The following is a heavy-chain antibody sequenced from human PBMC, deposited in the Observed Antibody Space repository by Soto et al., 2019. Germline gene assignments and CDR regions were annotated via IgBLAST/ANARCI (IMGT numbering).Heavy chain of an antibody. V-gene: IGHV3-23*01. CDR3: ARSPVMITFGGVIAYFDY. Sequence: GGSLRLSCAASGFTFSSYAMSWVRRAPGKGLEWVSTISGSGANTFYADSVKGRFTISRDNSKNTLYLQMNSLRAEDTAVYYCARSPVMITFGGVIAYFDYWGLGTLVTVSS. CDR1: GFTFSSYA. J-gene: IGHJ4*02. CDR2: ISGSGANT. D-gene: IGHD3-16*02.